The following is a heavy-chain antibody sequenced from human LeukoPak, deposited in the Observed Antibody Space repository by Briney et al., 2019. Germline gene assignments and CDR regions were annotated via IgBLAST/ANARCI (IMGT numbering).Heavy chain of an antibody. J-gene: IGHJ3*02. Sequence: GGSLRLSCAASGFNFRSSWMYWVRQVPGKGLVWVARMNSDGSDTGHADSVKGRLTISRDNAKNTLYLQMNSLRAEDTAVYFCVMYSWGDVPDIWGQGTMVTVSS. CDR2: MNSDGSDT. D-gene: IGHD3-16*01. CDR3: VMYSWGDVPDI. V-gene: IGHV3-74*01. CDR1: GFNFRSSW.